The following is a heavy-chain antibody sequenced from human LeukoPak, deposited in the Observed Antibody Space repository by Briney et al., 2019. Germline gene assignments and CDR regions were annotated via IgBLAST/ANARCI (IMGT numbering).Heavy chain of an antibody. CDR3: ARTGYYDILTGYYLSEDGMDV. J-gene: IGHJ6*02. V-gene: IGHV1-8*01. CDR2: MNPNSGKT. CDR1: GYTFTNYD. Sequence: GASVTVSCPASGYTFTNYDINWVRQATGQGLEWMGGMNPNSGKTDYAHKLHGRVTMTRNTSISTAYMELSSLRSEDTAVYYCARTGYYDILTGYYLSEDGMDVWGQGATVTV. D-gene: IGHD3-9*01.